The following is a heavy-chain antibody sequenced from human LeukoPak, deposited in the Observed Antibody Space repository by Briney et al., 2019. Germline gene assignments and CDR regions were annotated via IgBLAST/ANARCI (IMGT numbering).Heavy chain of an antibody. Sequence: GGSLRLSRAASGFTFSLYVMSWVRQAPGKGLEWVSGISASGGSRYYADSVKGRFTISRDNSRNTVFLQVNSLRGDDTAVYYCAQDRGATVTTFAHWGLGTLVTVSS. V-gene: IGHV3-23*01. D-gene: IGHD4-17*01. CDR1: GFTFSLYV. J-gene: IGHJ4*02. CDR2: ISASGGSR. CDR3: AQDRGATVTTFAH.